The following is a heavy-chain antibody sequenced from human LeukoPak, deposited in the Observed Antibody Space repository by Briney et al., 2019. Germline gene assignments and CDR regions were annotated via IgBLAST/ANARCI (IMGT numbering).Heavy chain of an antibody. J-gene: IGHJ4*02. CDR3: AKDRGIISDY. V-gene: IGHV3-23*01. D-gene: IGHD3-10*01. CDR1: GFTFSSYG. Sequence: GGTLRLSCAASGFTFSSYGMSWVRQAPGKGLEWVSAISGSGGSTYYADSVKGRFTISRDNSKNTLYLQMNSLRAEDTAVYYCAKDRGIISDYWGQGTLVTVSS. CDR2: ISGSGGST.